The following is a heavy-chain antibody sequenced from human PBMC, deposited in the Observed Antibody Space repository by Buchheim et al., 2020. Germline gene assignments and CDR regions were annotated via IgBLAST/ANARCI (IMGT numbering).Heavy chain of an antibody. V-gene: IGHV4-34*01. CDR2: INHSGST. J-gene: IGHJ6*02. CDR3: ARGERYYYDSSGYYVTYGMDV. CDR1: GGSFSGYY. Sequence: QVQLQQWGAGLLKPSETLSLTCAVYGGSFSGYYWCWIRQPPGKGLEWIGEINHSGSTNYNPSLKSRVTISVDTSKNQFSLKLSSVTAADTAVYYCARGERYYYDSSGYYVTYGMDVWGQGTT. D-gene: IGHD3-22*01.